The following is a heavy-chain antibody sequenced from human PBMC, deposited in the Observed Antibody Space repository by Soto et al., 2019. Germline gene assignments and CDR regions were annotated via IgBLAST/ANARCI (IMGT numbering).Heavy chain of an antibody. D-gene: IGHD3-22*01. J-gene: IGHJ3*02. CDR3: ARGYYDSRGQSNTFDI. V-gene: IGHV4-59*01. CDR1: GASLFSSY. CDR2: FYYSGST. Sequence: XTLSLRCTVSGASLFSSYWSWIRQSPGKGLELIGYFYYSGSTNYNTYLKSRVNLSVDTSKNKFSLNLSSVNAADPAVYYCARGYYDSRGQSNTFDIWGQGTMGTVSS.